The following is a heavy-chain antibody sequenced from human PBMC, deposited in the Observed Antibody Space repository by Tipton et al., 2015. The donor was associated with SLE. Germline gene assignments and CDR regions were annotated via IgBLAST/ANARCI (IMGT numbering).Heavy chain of an antibody. Sequence: SLRLSCAASGFTFSSYAMHWVRQAPGKGLEWVSSISSSSSYIYYADSVKGRFTISRDNAKNSLYLQMNSLRAEDTAVYYCAKLPRVGYLDAFDIWGQGTMVTVSS. CDR3: AKLPRVGYLDAFDI. CDR2: ISSSSSYI. CDR1: GFTFSSYA. J-gene: IGHJ3*02. D-gene: IGHD4-23*01. V-gene: IGHV3-21*01.